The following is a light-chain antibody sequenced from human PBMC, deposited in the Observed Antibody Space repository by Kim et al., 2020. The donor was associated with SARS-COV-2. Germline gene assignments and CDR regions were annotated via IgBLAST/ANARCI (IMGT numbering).Light chain of an antibody. Sequence: SSELTQDPVVSVALGQTVRITCQGGSLRSYYATWYQQKPGQAPLLVIYGKNNRPSGIPDRFSGSSSGSTASLTITGAQAEDEADYYCNSRDNSDNHVLFGGGTQLTVL. CDR1: SLRSYY. J-gene: IGLJ2*01. V-gene: IGLV3-19*01. CDR3: NSRDNSDNHVL. CDR2: GKN.